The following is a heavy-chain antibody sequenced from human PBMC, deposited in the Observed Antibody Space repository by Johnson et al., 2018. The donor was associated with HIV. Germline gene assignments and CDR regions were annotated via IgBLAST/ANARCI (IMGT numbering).Heavy chain of an antibody. CDR2: IYSGGST. J-gene: IGHJ3*02. Sequence: VQLVESGGGLMQPGGSLRLSCVASGFTVSSNYMSWVRQAPGKGLEWVSIIYSGGSTYYADSVKGRFTISRDNSKNTVYLQMNSLKTEDTAVYYCTTYTVTTFLAGAFDIWGQGTMVTVSS. V-gene: IGHV3-53*01. CDR1: GFTVSSNY. D-gene: IGHD4-17*01. CDR3: TTYTVTTFLAGAFDI.